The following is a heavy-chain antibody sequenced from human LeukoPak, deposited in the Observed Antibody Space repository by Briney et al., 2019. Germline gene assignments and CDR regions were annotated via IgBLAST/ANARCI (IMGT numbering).Heavy chain of an antibody. D-gene: IGHD4-23*01. J-gene: IGHJ4*02. CDR1: GGSISSGGYS. CDR2: IYHSGST. CDR3: ARDGGNEGFDY. Sequence: SETLSLTCAVSGGSISSGGYSWSWIRQPPGKGLGWIGYIYHSGSTYYNPSLKSRVTISVDRSKNQFSLKLSSVTAADTAVYYCARDGGNEGFDYWGQGTLVTVSS. V-gene: IGHV4-30-2*01.